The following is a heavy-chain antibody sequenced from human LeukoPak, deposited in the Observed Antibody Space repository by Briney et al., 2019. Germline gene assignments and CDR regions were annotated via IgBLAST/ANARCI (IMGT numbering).Heavy chain of an antibody. CDR1: GDSVSSNSDA. V-gene: IGHV6-1*01. J-gene: IGHJ4*02. Sequence: SQTLSLTYAISGDSVSSNSDAWNWIRQCPSRGLEWLGRTYYRSKWYYDYAVAVKSRISINPDTSKNQFSLQLSSVTPEDTAVYYCARDPVGGSTIFDYWGQGTLVTVSS. CDR2: TYYRSKWYY. CDR3: ARDPVGGSTIFDY. D-gene: IGHD1-26*01.